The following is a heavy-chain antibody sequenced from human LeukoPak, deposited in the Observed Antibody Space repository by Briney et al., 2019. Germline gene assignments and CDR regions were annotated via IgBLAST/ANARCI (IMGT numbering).Heavy chain of an antibody. CDR3: ARPDYYGSGSYAFDI. Sequence: ASVKVSCKASGYTFTGYYMHWVRQAPGQGLEWMGWINPNSGGTNYAQKFQGRVTITRDTSISTAYMELSRLRSDDTAVYYCARPDYYGSGSYAFDIWGQGTMVTVSS. D-gene: IGHD3-10*01. J-gene: IGHJ3*02. CDR2: INPNSGGT. CDR1: GYTFTGYY. V-gene: IGHV1-2*02.